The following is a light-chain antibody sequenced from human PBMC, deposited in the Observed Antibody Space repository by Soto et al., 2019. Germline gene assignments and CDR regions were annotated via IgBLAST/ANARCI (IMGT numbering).Light chain of an antibody. CDR1: QSVSSN. CDR3: QQYNNWPPYT. V-gene: IGKV3-15*01. CDR2: GAS. Sequence: EIVMTQSPATLSVSPGERATLSCRASQSVSSNLAWYQQKPGQAPRLLIYGASTRATVIPARFSGSRSGTAFTLTISSLQSEDFAVYYCQQYNNWPPYTFGQGTKLVIK. J-gene: IGKJ2*01.